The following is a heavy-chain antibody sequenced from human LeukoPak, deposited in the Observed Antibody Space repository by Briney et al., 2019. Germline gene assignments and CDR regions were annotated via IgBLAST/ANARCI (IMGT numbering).Heavy chain of an antibody. CDR1: GFTFSSYG. J-gene: IGHJ3*02. CDR2: IRYDGSNK. V-gene: IGHV3-30*02. CDR3: AKDPLGYCSRTSCADAFDI. Sequence: GGSLRLSCAASGFTFSSYGMHWVRQAPGKGLEWVAFIRYDGSNKYYADSVKGRFTISRDNSKNTLYLQMNSLRAEDTAVYYCAKDPLGYCSRTSCADAFDIWGQGTMVTVSS. D-gene: IGHD2-2*01.